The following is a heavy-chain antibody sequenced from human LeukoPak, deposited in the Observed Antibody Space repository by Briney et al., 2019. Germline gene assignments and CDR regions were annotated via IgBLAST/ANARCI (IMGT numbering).Heavy chain of an antibody. V-gene: IGHV1-69*05. CDR2: IIPIFGTA. D-gene: IGHD6-19*01. J-gene: IGHJ4*02. CDR3: AREVSAVAGTRLYYFDY. CDR1: GGTFSSYA. Sequence: SLKVSCKASGGTFSSYAISWVRQAPGQGLEWRGRIIPIFGTANYAQKFQGRVTITTDESTSTAYMELSSLRSEDTAVYYCAREVSAVAGTRLYYFDYWGQGTLVTVSS.